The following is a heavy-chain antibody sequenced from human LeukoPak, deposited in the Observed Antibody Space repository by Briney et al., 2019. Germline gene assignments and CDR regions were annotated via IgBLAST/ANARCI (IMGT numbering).Heavy chain of an antibody. CDR2: IYYSGST. Sequence: SETLSLTCTVSGGSVSSGSYYWSWIRQPPGKGLEWIGYIYYSGSTNYNPSLKSRVTISVDTSKNQFSLKLSSVTAADTAVYYCARGDCSSTSSYVWYFDLWGRGTLVTVSS. CDR1: GGSVSSGSYY. J-gene: IGHJ2*01. CDR3: ARGDCSSTSSYVWYFDL. V-gene: IGHV4-61*01. D-gene: IGHD2-2*01.